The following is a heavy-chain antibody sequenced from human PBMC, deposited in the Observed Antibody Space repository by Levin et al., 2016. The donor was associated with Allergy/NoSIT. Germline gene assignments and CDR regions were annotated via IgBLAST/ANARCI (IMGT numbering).Heavy chain of an antibody. CDR2: IFYGGST. V-gene: IGHV4-39*01. CDR1: GGSISSSSYY. Sequence: SETLSLTCTVSGGSISSSSYYWGWIRQPPGKGLEWIGSIFYGGSTYYNPSLKSRVTISVDTSKNQFSLKLTSVTAADTAVYFCARHNQVRGGWPDYWGQGTLVTVSS. J-gene: IGHJ4*02. CDR3: ARHNQVRGGWPDY. D-gene: IGHD6-19*01.